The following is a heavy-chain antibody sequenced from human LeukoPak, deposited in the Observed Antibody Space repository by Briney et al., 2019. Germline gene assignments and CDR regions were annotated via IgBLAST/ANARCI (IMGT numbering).Heavy chain of an antibody. CDR2: ISGSGGST. Sequence: PGGSLRLSCAASGFTFSSYAMSWVRQAPGKGLEWVSAISGSGGSTYYADSVKGRFTITRDNSKNTRYLQMKSLIAEDTAVYYCAKDRDTALDYCGQGRLVTVSS. J-gene: IGHJ4*02. V-gene: IGHV3-23*01. D-gene: IGHD5-18*01. CDR1: GFTFSSYA. CDR3: AKDRDTALDY.